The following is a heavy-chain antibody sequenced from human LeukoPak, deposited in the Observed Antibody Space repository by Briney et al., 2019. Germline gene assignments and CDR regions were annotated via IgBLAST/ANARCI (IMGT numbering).Heavy chain of an antibody. CDR3: AREAFPSGSGSYPVNY. CDR2: IWYDENKK. D-gene: IGHD3-10*01. J-gene: IGHJ4*02. CDR1: GFTFSSYG. V-gene: IGHV3-33*01. Sequence: GGSLRLSCAASGFTFSSYGMHWVRQAPGKGLEWVAVIWYDENKKFYADSVKGRFTISRDNFKSTLYLQMNSLRAEDTAVYYCAREAFPSGSGSYPVNYWGQGTLVTVSS.